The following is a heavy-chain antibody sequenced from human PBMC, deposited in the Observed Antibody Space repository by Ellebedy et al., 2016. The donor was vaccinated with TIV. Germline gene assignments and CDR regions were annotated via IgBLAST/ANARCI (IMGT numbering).Heavy chain of an antibody. CDR1: GYTFTSYD. J-gene: IGHJ4*02. V-gene: IGHV1-8*01. Sequence: AASVKVSCKASGYTFTSYDINWVRQATGQGLEWLGWMNPNSGNTGYAQKFQGRVTMTRDTSISTAYMELRSLTSEDTAVYYCARWDGYDEKFQGPFDRWGQGTLVTVSS. D-gene: IGHD5-24*01. CDR2: MNPNSGNT. CDR3: ARWDGYDEKFQGPFDR.